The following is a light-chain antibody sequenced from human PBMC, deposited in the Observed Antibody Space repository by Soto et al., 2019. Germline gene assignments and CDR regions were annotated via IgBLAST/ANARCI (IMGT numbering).Light chain of an antibody. CDR3: LQYSGSSYT. V-gene: IGKV1-5*01. J-gene: IGKJ2*01. Sequence: DIQMTQSPSTLSASVGDRVTITCRASQFIGRWLAWYQQKPGKAPQYLIFDASSLYGGVPLRFSGSGSGTEFTLTITSLQPDDSATYYCLQYSGSSYTFGQGTKVDIK. CDR1: QFIGRW. CDR2: DAS.